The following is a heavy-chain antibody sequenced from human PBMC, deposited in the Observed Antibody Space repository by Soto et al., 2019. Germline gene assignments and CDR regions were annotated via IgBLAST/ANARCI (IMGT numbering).Heavy chain of an antibody. CDR2: ISGSGGST. V-gene: IGHV3-23*01. D-gene: IGHD5-18*01. Sequence: GGSLRLSCAASGFTFSSYAMSWVRQAPGKGLEWVSGISGSGGSTYYADSVKGRFTISRDNSKNTLYLQMNSLSADDTALYCCAKVMVKNWFDPWGQGTLVTVSS. J-gene: IGHJ5*02. CDR1: GFTFSSYA. CDR3: AKVMVKNWFDP.